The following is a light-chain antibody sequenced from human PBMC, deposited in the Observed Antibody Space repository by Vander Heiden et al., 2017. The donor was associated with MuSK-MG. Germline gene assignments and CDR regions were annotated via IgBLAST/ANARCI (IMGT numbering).Light chain of an antibody. Sequence: EIVLTQSPGTLSLSPGERATLSCRASQSTSSSYIAWYQQKPGQAPRLLIYGASRRATGIPDRFSASGSGTDITLTINRLEPEDSAVYYCQQYGSSQTFGQGTRLEIK. CDR3: QQYGSSQT. CDR2: GAS. V-gene: IGKV3-20*01. CDR1: QSTSSSY. J-gene: IGKJ5*01.